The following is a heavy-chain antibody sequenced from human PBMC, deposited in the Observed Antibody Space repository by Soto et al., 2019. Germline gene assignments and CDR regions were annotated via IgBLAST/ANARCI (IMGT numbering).Heavy chain of an antibody. CDR3: ARAVPHYGDYGDPYYYMDV. CDR1: GGSISSYY. CDR2: IYYSGST. Sequence: QVQLQESGPGLVKPSETLSLTCTVSGGSISSYYWSWIRQPPGKGLEWIGYIYYSGSTNYNPSLKIRVTLSVDTSKNQFALKLSSVTAADTAVYYCARAVPHYGDYGDPYYYMDVWGKGTTVTVSS. J-gene: IGHJ6*03. D-gene: IGHD4-17*01. V-gene: IGHV4-59*01.